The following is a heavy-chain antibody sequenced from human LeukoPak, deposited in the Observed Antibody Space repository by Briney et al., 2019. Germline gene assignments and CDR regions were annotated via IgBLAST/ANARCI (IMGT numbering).Heavy chain of an antibody. CDR1: GFTFSSYA. V-gene: IGHV3-23*01. CDR3: ARDVGASAPDAFDI. CDR2: ISGSGTST. D-gene: IGHD1-26*01. Sequence: GGSLRLSCAASGFTFSSYAMNWVRQAPAKGLEWVSAISGSGTSTYYADSVKGRFTISRDNAKNSLYLQMNSLRAEDTDVYYCARDVGASAPDAFDIWGQGTMVTVSS. J-gene: IGHJ3*02.